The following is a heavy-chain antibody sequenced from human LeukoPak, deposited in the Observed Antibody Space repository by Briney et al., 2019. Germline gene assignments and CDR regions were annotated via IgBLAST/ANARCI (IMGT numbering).Heavy chain of an antibody. J-gene: IGHJ4*02. Sequence: PSETLSLTCTVSGGSISSYYWSWIRQPPGKGLEWIGYIYYSGSTNYNPSLKSRVTISVDTSKNQFSLKLSSVTAADTAVYYCARGDHGSGWYRVGPWRPYYFDYWGQGTLVTVSS. V-gene: IGHV4-59*08. D-gene: IGHD6-19*01. CDR3: ARGDHGSGWYRVGPWRPYYFDY. CDR1: GGSISSYY. CDR2: IYYSGST.